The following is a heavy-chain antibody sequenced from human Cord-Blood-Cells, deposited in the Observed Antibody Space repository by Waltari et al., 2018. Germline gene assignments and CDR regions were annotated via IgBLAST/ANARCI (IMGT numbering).Heavy chain of an antibody. CDR2: ISAYNGNT. J-gene: IGHJ4*02. Sequence: QVQLVQSGAEVKKPGASVKVSCKASGYTFTSYGISWVRQAPGQGLEWMGWISAYNGNTNYAQKLQGRVTMTTDTSTSTAYMELRSLRSDDTAVYYCARSTASVVVVPAAPYYFDYWGQGTLVTVSS. D-gene: IGHD2-2*01. CDR1: GYTFTSYG. V-gene: IGHV1-18*04. CDR3: ARSTASVVVVPAAPYYFDY.